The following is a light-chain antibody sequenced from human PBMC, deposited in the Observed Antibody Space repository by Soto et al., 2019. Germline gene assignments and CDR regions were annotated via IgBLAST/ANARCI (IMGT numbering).Light chain of an antibody. V-gene: IGKV1-33*01. CDR1: QDITNY. Sequence: DIQMTQSPSSLSASVGDRVTIICQASQDITNYLNWYQQKPGKAPNLLIHDSSNLETGVPSRFSGSGTGTYFSFTISSQQPEDIATYYCQQYDTLPLTFGQGTRLEIQ. CDR3: QQYDTLPLT. CDR2: DSS. J-gene: IGKJ5*01.